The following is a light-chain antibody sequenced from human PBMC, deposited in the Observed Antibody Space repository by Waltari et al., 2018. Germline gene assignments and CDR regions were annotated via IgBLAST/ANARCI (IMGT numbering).Light chain of an antibody. J-gene: IGLJ3*02. CDR1: SGSVSTPYY. V-gene: IGLV8-61*01. Sequence: QTVVTQQPSFSVSPGGTVTLTCGLRSGSVSTPYYPSWYQQTPGQAPRPLIYSTHTRSPGVPDRFAGSILGNKADLSSTGAQADDESDYYCVLYMGGCILFGGGTNLTVL. CDR3: VLYMGGCIL. CDR2: STH.